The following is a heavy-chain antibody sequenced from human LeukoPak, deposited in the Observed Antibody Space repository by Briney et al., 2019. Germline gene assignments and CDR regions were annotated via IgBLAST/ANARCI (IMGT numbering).Heavy chain of an antibody. CDR2: IRHDETKE. CDR1: GLSFSSYA. D-gene: IGHD6-6*01. Sequence: PGTSLRLSCEVSGLSFSSYAMHWVRQAPGKGLEWVAVIRHDETKEYYADSVQGRFTISRDTPNNMLYLQMNNMRAEDTAVYYCAKKYTPSSPLGELDSWGQGTLVIVSS. J-gene: IGHJ4*02. V-gene: IGHV3-33*03. CDR3: AKKYTPSSPLGELDS.